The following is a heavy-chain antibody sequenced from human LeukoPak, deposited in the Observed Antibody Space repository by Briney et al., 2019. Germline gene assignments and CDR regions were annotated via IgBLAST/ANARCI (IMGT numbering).Heavy chain of an antibody. CDR2: IYTRGST. D-gene: IGHD2-15*01. CDR3: ARGRYCSADICSGGDAFDI. V-gene: IGHV4-4*07. Sequence: SETLSLTSTVSGGSLNNYYWSWIRQPAGKGLEWIGRIYTRGSTNYNPSLTSRVTMSVDTSKNQFSLKLSSVTAADTAVYYCARGRYCSADICSGGDAFDIWGQGTMVSVSS. J-gene: IGHJ3*02. CDR1: GGSLNNYY.